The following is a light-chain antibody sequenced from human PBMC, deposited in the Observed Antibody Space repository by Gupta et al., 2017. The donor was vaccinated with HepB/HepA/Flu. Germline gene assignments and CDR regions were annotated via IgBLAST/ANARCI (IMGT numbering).Light chain of an antibody. V-gene: IGLV2-11*01. CDR1: SSDVGGYKY. CDR2: DVS. J-gene: IGLJ3*02. Sequence: QSALTQPRPVSGSPGQSIAISCTGTSSDVGGYKYVSWYQQHPGKAPKLMIHDVSQRPSGVPDRFSGSKSGNTASLTISGLQAEDEADYYCCSYAGSYTWVFGGGTKVTVL. CDR3: CSYAGSYTWV.